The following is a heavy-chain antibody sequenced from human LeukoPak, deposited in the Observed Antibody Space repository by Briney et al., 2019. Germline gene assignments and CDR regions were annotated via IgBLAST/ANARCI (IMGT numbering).Heavy chain of an antibody. Sequence: GGSLRLSCKGSGFTFSNSWMHWVRQAPGKGLVWVSRINPDGYDTNYADSVRGRFTISRDNAKNSMYLQMNSLRAEDTAVYYCARDRLTSGGYFFDYWGQGTLVTVSS. D-gene: IGHD1-26*01. V-gene: IGHV3-74*01. CDR2: INPDGYDT. CDR1: GFTFSNSW. J-gene: IGHJ4*02. CDR3: ARDRLTSGGYFFDY.